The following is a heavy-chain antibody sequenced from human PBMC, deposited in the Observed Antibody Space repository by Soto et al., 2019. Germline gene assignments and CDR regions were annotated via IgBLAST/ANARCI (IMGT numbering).Heavy chain of an antibody. J-gene: IGHJ4*02. CDR2: IKHSGST. V-gene: IGHV4-34*01. CDR3: ARREMATITSFDY. Sequence: QVQLQQWGAGLLKPSETLSLTCAVYGGSFSGYYWSWIRQPPGKGLEWIGEIKHSGSTNYNPSLKSRVTISVDTSKSQFSLKLSSVTAADTAVYYCARREMATITSFDYWGQGTLVTVSS. CDR1: GGSFSGYY. D-gene: IGHD5-12*01.